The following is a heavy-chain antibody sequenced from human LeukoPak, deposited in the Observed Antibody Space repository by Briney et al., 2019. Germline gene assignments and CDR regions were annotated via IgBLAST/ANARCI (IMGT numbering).Heavy chain of an antibody. J-gene: IGHJ4*02. CDR2: ISGSSSYT. Sequence: PGGSLRLSCAASGFTFSDHHMSWVRQAPGKGLEWVSDISGSSSYTDHADSVKGRFTISRDNAKNSLYPQMNSLRTEDTALYYCARIGRVADDYWGQGTLVTVSS. CDR3: ARIGRVADDY. D-gene: IGHD6-19*01. V-gene: IGHV3-11*03. CDR1: GFTFSDHH.